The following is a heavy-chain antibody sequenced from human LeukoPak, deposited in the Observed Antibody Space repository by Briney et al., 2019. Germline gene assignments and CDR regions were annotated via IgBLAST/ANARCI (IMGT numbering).Heavy chain of an antibody. J-gene: IGHJ4*02. CDR3: ARDPHDFWSGYFGTYYFDY. CDR1: GFTFTTYW. V-gene: IGHV3-7*01. CDR2: MKPDGSEI. D-gene: IGHD3-3*01. Sequence: GGSLRLSCAASGFTFTTYWMSWVRQAPGKGLEWVANMKPDGSEIFYVDSVKGRFTISRDNSKNTLYLQMNSLRAEDTAVYYCARDPHDFWSGYFGTYYFDYWGQGTLVTVSS.